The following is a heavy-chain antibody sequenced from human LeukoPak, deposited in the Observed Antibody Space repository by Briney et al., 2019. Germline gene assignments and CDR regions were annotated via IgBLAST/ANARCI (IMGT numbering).Heavy chain of an antibody. D-gene: IGHD1-26*01. J-gene: IGHJ3*02. CDR3: ARPYSGSYVGAFDI. CDR1: GGSISSSSYY. Sequence: KSSETLSLTCTVSGGSISSSSYYWGWNRQPPGKGLEWIGSIYYNGSTYYNPSLKSRVTISVDTSKNQFSLKLSSVTAADTAVYYCARPYSGSYVGAFDIWGQGTMVTVSS. V-gene: IGHV4-39*01. CDR2: IYYNGST.